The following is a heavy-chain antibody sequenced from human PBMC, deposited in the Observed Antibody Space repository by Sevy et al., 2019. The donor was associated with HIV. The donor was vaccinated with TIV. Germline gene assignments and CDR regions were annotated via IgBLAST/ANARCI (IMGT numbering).Heavy chain of an antibody. CDR2: IWYDGSNK. CDR3: AKPNAGGSGSYGDAFDI. V-gene: IGHV3-33*06. Sequence: GGSLRLSCAASGFTFSSYGMHWVRQAPGKGLEWVAVIWYDGSNKYYADSVKGRFTISRDNSKNTLYLQMNSLRAEDTAVYYCAKPNAGGSGSYGDAFDIWGQGTMVTVSS. CDR1: GFTFSSYG. J-gene: IGHJ3*02. D-gene: IGHD3-10*01.